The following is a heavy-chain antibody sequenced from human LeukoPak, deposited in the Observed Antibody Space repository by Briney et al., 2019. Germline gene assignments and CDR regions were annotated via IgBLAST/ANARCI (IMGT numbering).Heavy chain of an antibody. CDR2: ISYDGSNK. D-gene: IGHD3-22*01. V-gene: IGHV3-30*04. J-gene: IGHJ4*02. CDR3: AKEATTYYYDSSGYYFDY. CDR1: GFTFSSYA. Sequence: PGGSLRLSCAASGFTFSSYAMHWVRQAPGKGLEWVAVISYDGSNKYYADSVKGRFTISRDNAKNSLYLQMNSLRAEDTAVYYCAKEATTYYYDSSGYYFDYWGQGTLVTVSS.